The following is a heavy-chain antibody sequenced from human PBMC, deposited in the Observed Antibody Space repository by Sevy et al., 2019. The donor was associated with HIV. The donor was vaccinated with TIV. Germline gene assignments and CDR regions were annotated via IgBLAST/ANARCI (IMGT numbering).Heavy chain of an antibody. CDR1: GSTVNPNA. CDR3: VKERVGYISSWYYFDY. CDR2: INNSGGIT. Sequence: GGSLRLSCIASGSTVNPNAMSWVRQAPGKGLEWFAVINNSGGITDYEDSVRGRFSISRDNPNVYLEMNSLRVEDTAVYYCVKERVGYISSWYYFDYWGQGTLVTVSS. V-gene: IGHV3-23*01. D-gene: IGHD6-13*01. J-gene: IGHJ4*02.